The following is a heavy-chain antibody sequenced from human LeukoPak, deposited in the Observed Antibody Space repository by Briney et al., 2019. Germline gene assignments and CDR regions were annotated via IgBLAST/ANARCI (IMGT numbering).Heavy chain of an antibody. J-gene: IGHJ4*02. D-gene: IGHD3-3*01. CDR2: FNANSGDT. V-gene: IGHV1-2*02. Sequence: VSVKVSCKTSGYTFTGYHVHWVRQAPGQGLEWMGWFNANSGDTKYAQKFQGRVTMTRDTSIGTDYMELTSLISDDTAIYYCARDPYDGNYYFDYWGQGTLVTVAS. CDR3: ARDPYDGNYYFDY. CDR1: GYTFTGYH.